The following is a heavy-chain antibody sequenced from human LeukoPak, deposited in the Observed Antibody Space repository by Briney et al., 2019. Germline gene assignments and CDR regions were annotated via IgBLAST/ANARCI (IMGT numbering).Heavy chain of an antibody. D-gene: IGHD3-22*01. Sequence: GGSLRPSCAASGFTFSSYAMSWVREAPGKGLEWVSAISGSGGSTYYADSVKGRFTISRDNSKNTLYLQMSSLRAEDTAVYYCVKALYYDSSGYVMDTDYWGQGTLVTVSS. J-gene: IGHJ4*02. CDR3: VKALYYDSSGYVMDTDY. CDR1: GFTFSSYA. V-gene: IGHV3-23*01. CDR2: ISGSGGST.